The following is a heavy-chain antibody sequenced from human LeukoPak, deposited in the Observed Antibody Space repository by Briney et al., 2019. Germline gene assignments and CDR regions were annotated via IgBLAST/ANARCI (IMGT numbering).Heavy chain of an antibody. CDR1: GGSIRSYY. D-gene: IGHD3-10*01. CDR3: ARDGYYYGSGSPGGGYYYYYMDV. CDR2: IYYTGST. Sequence: SETLSLTCTVSGGSIRSYYWSWIRQSPGEGREWIGYIYYTGSTNYNSSLKSRVTISLDTSKKQFSLKLKSVTAADTAVYYCARDGYYYGSGSPGGGYYYYYMDVWGKGTTVTISS. J-gene: IGHJ6*03. V-gene: IGHV4-59*01.